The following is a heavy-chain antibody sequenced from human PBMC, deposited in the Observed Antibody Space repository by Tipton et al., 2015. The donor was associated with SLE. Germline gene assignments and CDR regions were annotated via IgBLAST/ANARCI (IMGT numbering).Heavy chain of an antibody. CDR2: ISYDGNNR. Sequence: SLRLSCAASGFTFSIYAMHWVRQAPGKGLEWVAVISYDGNNRYYADSVKGRFTISRDNAKNSLYLQMNSLRAEDTAVYFCARTSPDYDSQGFDFWGQGTLVTVSS. CDR1: GFTFSIYA. J-gene: IGHJ4*02. D-gene: IGHD5-12*01. CDR3: ARTSPDYDSQGFDF. V-gene: IGHV3-30*04.